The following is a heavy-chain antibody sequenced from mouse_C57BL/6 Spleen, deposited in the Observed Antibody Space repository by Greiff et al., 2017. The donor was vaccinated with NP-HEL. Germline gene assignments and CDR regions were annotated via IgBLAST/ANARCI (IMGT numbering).Heavy chain of an antibody. CDR1: GYAFSSSW. CDR2: IYPGDGDT. CDR3: ARDSGSSYAWFAY. Sequence: VQLQQSGPELVKPGASVKISCKASGYAFSSSWMNWVKQRPGKGLEWIGRIYPGDGDTNYNGKFKGKATLTADKSSSTAYMQLSSLTSEDSAVYFCARDSGSSYAWFAYWGQGTLVTVSA. D-gene: IGHD1-1*01. V-gene: IGHV1-82*01. J-gene: IGHJ3*01.